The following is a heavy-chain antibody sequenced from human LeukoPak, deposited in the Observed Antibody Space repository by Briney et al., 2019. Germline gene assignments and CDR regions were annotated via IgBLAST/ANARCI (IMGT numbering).Heavy chain of an antibody. CDR2: ISYDGDSE. V-gene: IGHV3-30-3*01. J-gene: IGHJ6*02. CDR1: GFTFSNFA. Sequence: GRSLRLSCAASGFTFSNFAMHWVRQAPGKGLEWVAVISYDGDSEYYADSVKGQFTISRDNSKDRLYLQMNSLRAEDTAVYYCARDPLNGRLRFLEWLSYGMDVWGQGTTVTVSS. D-gene: IGHD3-3*01. CDR3: ARDPLNGRLRFLEWLSYGMDV.